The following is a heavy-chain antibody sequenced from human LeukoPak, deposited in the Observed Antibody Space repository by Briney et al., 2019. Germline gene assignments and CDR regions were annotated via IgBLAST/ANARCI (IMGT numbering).Heavy chain of an antibody. J-gene: IGHJ2*01. D-gene: IGHD6-13*01. CDR3: ARVFRAAAGYFYFDL. V-gene: IGHV1-8*01. Sequence: ASVKVSCKASGYTFTSYDVNWVRQAAGQGLEWMGWMNPNSGATGFAQNFQDRITMTRDSSTSTAYLELSNLRLGDTAVYYCARVFRAAAGYFYFDLWGRGTLVAVSS. CDR2: MNPNSGAT. CDR1: GYTFTSYD.